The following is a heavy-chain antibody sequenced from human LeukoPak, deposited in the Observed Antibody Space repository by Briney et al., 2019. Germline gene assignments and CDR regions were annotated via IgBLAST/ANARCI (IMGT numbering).Heavy chain of an antibody. CDR1: VYTFTGYY. CDR3: ARVGMAYSSSWYGAFDI. V-gene: IGHV1-2*02. D-gene: IGHD6-13*01. Sequence: GASVKVSCKASVYTFTGYYMHWVRQARAQELDWMGWINHNSGGTNYAQKFQGRVTMNRDTSISTAYMELSRQRSDDTAVYYCARVGMAYSSSWYGAFDIWGQGTMVTVSS. CDR2: INHNSGGT. J-gene: IGHJ3*02.